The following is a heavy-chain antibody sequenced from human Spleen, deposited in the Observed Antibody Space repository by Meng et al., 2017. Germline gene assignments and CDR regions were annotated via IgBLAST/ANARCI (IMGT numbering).Heavy chain of an antibody. D-gene: IGHD3-16*01. CDR2: IYHSGST. J-gene: IGHJ5*02. CDR3: VGAGYYCLDL. V-gene: IGHV4-4*02. Sequence: QLKPQKRGPCCVKPSGSLSLPASVSVGSISCTNGWRWVRQPPGKGLEWIGEIYHSGSTNYNPSLKSRVTISVDRSENQFSLKLSSVTTADTAVDYCVGAGYYCLDLWGQGTLVTVSS. CDR1: VGSISCTNG.